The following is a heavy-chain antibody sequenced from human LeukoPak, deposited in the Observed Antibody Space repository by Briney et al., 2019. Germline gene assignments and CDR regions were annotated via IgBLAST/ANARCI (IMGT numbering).Heavy chain of an antibody. Sequence: GGSLRLSCAASGFPFSSYSMNWVRRAPGRGLEWVSSISTRIDYMYYADSVKGRFTISRDNAKNSLYLQMNSLRAEDTAVYYCARAIFSRGWYLVDYWGQGTLVTVSS. CDR1: GFPFSSYS. CDR2: ISTRIDYM. D-gene: IGHD6-19*01. CDR3: ARAIFSRGWYLVDY. J-gene: IGHJ4*02. V-gene: IGHV3-21*01.